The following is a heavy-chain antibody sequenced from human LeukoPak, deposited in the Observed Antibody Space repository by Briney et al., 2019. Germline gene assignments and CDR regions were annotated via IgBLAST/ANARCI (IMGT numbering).Heavy chain of an antibody. CDR1: GYTFTGYY. D-gene: IGHD3-10*01. CDR3: ARIQYLVWFGENDAFDI. J-gene: IGHJ3*02. V-gene: IGHV1-2*02. Sequence: ASVKVSCKASGYTFTGYYMHWVRQAPGQGLEWMGWINPNSGGTNYAQKFQGRVTMTRDTSISTAYMELSRLRSDDTAVYYCARIQYLVWFGENDAFDIWGQGTMVTVSS. CDR2: INPNSGGT.